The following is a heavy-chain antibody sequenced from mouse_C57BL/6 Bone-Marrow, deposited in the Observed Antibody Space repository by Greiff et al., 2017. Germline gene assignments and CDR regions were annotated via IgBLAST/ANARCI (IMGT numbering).Heavy chain of an antibody. J-gene: IGHJ4*01. D-gene: IGHD3-2*02. CDR1: GFTFSDSG. Sequence: EVKLVESGGGLVQPGGSLKLSCASSGFTFSDSGMAWVRTAPRQGPEWVAFISNLAYSISYAETVTGRFTISRENAKNTLYLEMSSLRSEDTAMYYCARQLSYAKDYWGQGTSVTVSS. V-gene: IGHV5-15*01. CDR3: ARQLSYAKDY. CDR2: ISNLAYSI.